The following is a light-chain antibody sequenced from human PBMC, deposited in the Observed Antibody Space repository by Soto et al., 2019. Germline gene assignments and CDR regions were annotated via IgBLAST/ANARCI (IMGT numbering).Light chain of an antibody. J-gene: IGLJ3*02. CDR1: SSNIGAAYD. CDR3: QSYDSSLSGWV. Sequence: QSVLTQPPSVSGAPGQKVTISCTRCSSNIGAAYDVHRYQHLPGTAPKLLIYGNNNRPSGVPDRFAGSKSGTSASLAITGLQAEDEADYYCQSYDSSLSGWVFGGGTKLTVL. V-gene: IGLV1-40*01. CDR2: GNN.